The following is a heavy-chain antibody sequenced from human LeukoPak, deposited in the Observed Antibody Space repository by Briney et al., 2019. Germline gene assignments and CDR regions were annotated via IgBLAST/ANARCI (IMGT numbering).Heavy chain of an antibody. D-gene: IGHD3-22*01. V-gene: IGHV1-2*02. CDR3: ARVFDSSGEPTDY. J-gene: IGHJ4*02. Sequence: ASVKVSCKASGYTFTGYYMHWVRQAPGQGLEWMGWINPNSGGTNYAQKFQGRVTMTRDTSISTTYMELSRLRSDDTAVYYCARVFDSSGEPTDYWGQGTLVTVSS. CDR2: INPNSGGT. CDR1: GYTFTGYY.